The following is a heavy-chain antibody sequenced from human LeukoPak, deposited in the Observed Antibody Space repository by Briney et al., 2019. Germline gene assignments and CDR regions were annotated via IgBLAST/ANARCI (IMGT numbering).Heavy chain of an antibody. CDR2: ISYDGSNK. V-gene: IGHV3-30-3*01. CDR1: GFTFSSYA. Sequence: PGRSLRLSCAASGFTFSSYAMHWVRQAPGKGLEWVAVISYDGSNKYYADSVKGRFTISRDNSKNTLYLQMNSLRAEDTAVYYCAREVYCSGGSCYGAPMDFQHWGQGTLVTVSS. CDR3: AREVYCSGGSCYGAPMDFQH. D-gene: IGHD2-15*01. J-gene: IGHJ1*01.